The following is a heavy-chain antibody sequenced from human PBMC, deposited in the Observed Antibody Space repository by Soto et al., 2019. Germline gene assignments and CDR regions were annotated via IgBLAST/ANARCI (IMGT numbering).Heavy chain of an antibody. CDR3: VKEGRLAVGGLDL. V-gene: IGHV3-23*01. Sequence: GGSLRLSCAASGFTFSSYAMSWVRQAPGKGLEWVSAITGSGGSTYYADSVNGRFTISRDNSKNTLSLKMDSLRAEDTAIYDCVKEGRLAVGGLDLWGQGALVTVSS. CDR2: ITGSGGST. CDR1: GFTFSSYA. D-gene: IGHD3-10*01. J-gene: IGHJ5*02.